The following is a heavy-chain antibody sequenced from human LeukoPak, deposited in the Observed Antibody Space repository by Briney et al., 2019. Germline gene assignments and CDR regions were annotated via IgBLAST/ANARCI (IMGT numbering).Heavy chain of an antibody. CDR1: GFTFSSYW. Sequence: PGGSLRLSCAASGFTFSSYWMSWVRQAPGKGLEWVANIKQDGSAKYSVDSVKGRFTISRDNAKNSLYLQMNSLRAEDTALYYCARVHKTSGWYDYYYMDVWGKGTTVTVSS. D-gene: IGHD6-19*01. J-gene: IGHJ6*03. V-gene: IGHV3-7*03. CDR3: ARVHKTSGWYDYYYMDV. CDR2: IKQDGSAK.